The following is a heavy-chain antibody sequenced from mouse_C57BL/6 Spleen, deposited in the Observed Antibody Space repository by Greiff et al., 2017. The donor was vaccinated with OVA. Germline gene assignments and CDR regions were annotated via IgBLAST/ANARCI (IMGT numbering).Heavy chain of an antibody. Sequence: QVQLQQPGAELVRPGTSVKLSCKASGYTFTSYWMHWVKQRPGQGLEWIGVIDPSDSYTNYNQKFKGKATLTVDTSSSTAYMQLSSLTSEDSAVDYCARCVTTVVGYFDVWGKGTTVTVSS. CDR2: IDPSDSYT. D-gene: IGHD1-1*01. V-gene: IGHV1-59*01. CDR1: GYTFTSYW. J-gene: IGHJ1*03. CDR3: ARCVTTVVGYFDV.